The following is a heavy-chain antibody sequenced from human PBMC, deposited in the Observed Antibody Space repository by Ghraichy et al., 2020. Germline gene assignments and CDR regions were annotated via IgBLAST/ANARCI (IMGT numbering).Heavy chain of an antibody. CDR1: GFIFSSYA. Sequence: GGSLRLSCSASGFIFSSYAMSWVRQAPGKGLEWVSGINGHGGSTSYADSVQGRFTISRDNSKNTLYLQMNSLRAEDTAVYYCAKVTSGFSATSYYYYMDVWGKGTTVTVSS. J-gene: IGHJ6*03. D-gene: IGHD3-10*01. CDR3: AKVTSGFSATSYYYYMDV. V-gene: IGHV3-23*01. CDR2: INGHGGST.